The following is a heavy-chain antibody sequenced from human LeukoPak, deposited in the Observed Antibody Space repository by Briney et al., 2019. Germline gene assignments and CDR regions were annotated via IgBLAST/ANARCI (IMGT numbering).Heavy chain of an antibody. D-gene: IGHD1-14*01. J-gene: IGHJ4*02. CDR3: ARDQVDRIWYFDY. V-gene: IGHV3-21*01. CDR1: GFTFSSYS. CDR2: ISSNSIYV. Sequence: GGSLRLSCAASGFTFSSYSMNWVRQVPGKGLEWVSSISSNSIYVFYADSMKGRFTISRDNAKNSLSLQMNSLRAEDTAVYYCARDQVDRIWYFDYWGQGTLVTVSS.